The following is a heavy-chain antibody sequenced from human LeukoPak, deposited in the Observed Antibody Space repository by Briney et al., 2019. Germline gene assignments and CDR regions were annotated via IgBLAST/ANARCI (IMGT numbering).Heavy chain of an antibody. CDR3: ARAGYYYGSGSYYKPPFDY. J-gene: IGHJ4*02. D-gene: IGHD3-10*01. CDR1: GGSFSGYY. CDR2: INHSGST. Sequence: SETLSLTCAVSGGSFSGYYWSWIRQPPGKGLEWIGEINHSGSTNYNPSLKSRVTISVDTSKNQLSLKLSSVTAADTAVYYCARAGYYYGSGSYYKPPFDYWGPGTLVTVSS. V-gene: IGHV4-34*01.